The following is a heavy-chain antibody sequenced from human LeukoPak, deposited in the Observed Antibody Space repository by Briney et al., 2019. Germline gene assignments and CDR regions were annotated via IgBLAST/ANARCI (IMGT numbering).Heavy chain of an antibody. V-gene: IGHV3-7*01. CDR3: ARVNDFWSGYYHFDY. J-gene: IGHJ4*02. D-gene: IGHD3-3*01. Sequence: GGSLRLSCAASGFTFSSYWMSWVRQAPGKGLEWVANIKQDGSEKYYVDSVKGRFTISRDNAKNSLYLQMNSLRAEDTAVYYCARVNDFWSGYYHFDYWGQGTLVTVSS. CDR1: GFTFSSYW. CDR2: IKQDGSEK.